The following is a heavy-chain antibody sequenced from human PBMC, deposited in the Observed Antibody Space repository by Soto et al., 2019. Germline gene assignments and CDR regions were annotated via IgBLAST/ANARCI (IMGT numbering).Heavy chain of an antibody. CDR2: ISGGGDNT. Sequence: EVQLLESGGGLVQPGGSLRLSCAASAFTFSRFAMSWVRQTPGNGLEWVSAISGGGDNTFYADSVKGRFTISRDNSKNTLYLQMNGLRVEDTAVYYCAKGLSGSWAYQWFDPWGQGTLVTVSS. V-gene: IGHV3-23*01. J-gene: IGHJ5*02. CDR3: AKGLSGSWAYQWFDP. D-gene: IGHD3-3*01. CDR1: AFTFSRFA.